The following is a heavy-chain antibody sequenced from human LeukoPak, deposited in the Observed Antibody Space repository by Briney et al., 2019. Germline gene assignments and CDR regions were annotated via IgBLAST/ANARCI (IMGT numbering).Heavy chain of an antibody. D-gene: IGHD2-15*01. CDR2: IKQDGSER. CDR3: ARGPSGGNGFSY. Sequence: GGSLRLSCAASGFSFSSYAMSWVRQAPGKGLEWVANIKQDGSERYYVDSVKGRFTISRDNAKNSLYLQMNSLRAVDTAVYYCARGPSGGNGFSYWGLGTLVTVSS. J-gene: IGHJ4*02. CDR1: GFSFSSYA. V-gene: IGHV3-7*04.